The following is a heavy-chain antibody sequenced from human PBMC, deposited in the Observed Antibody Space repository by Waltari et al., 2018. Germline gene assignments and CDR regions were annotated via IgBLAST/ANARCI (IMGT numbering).Heavy chain of an antibody. CDR1: GGSFRGSS. CDR3: ARLEDCSGGNCYSANNHPVDV. Sequence: QVHLQQWGAGLLKASETLSLTCAVAGGSFRGSSWSWVRQPPGKGLEWIGEINHAGNTNFNPSLKSRVVISEDTSKSQFYLKLTFVTAADTGVYYCARLEDCSGGNCYSANNHPVDVWGQGTSVTVSS. V-gene: IGHV4-34*01. D-gene: IGHD2-15*01. J-gene: IGHJ6*02. CDR2: INHAGNT.